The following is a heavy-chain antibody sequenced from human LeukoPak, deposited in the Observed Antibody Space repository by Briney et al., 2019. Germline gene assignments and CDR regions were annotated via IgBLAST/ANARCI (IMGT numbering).Heavy chain of an antibody. CDR1: GFTFNSYS. V-gene: IGHV3-21*01. CDR2: ISGSGSGGST. CDR3: AREIRGYGGYDLEHWGFDY. D-gene: IGHD5-12*01. J-gene: IGHJ4*02. Sequence: GGSLRLSCAASGFTFNSYSMNWVRQAPGKGLEWVSSISGSGSGGSTYYADSVKGRFTISRDNAKKSLYLQMNSLRAEDTAVYYCAREIRGYGGYDLEHWGFDYWGQGTLVTVSS.